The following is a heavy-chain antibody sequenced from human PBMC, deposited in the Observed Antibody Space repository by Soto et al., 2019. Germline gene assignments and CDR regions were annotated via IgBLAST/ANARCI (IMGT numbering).Heavy chain of an antibody. V-gene: IGHV4-34*01. J-gene: IGHJ4*02. CDR3: ARAPSPIYSSSWND. CDR2: INHSGST. Sequence: SETLSLTCAVYGGSFSGYYWTWIRQPPGTGLEWIGEINHSGSTNYNPSLKCRVTISVDTSKNQFSLKLTSVTAADTAVYYCARAPSPIYSSSWNDWGQGTRVTVS. D-gene: IGHD6-13*01. CDR1: GGSFSGYY.